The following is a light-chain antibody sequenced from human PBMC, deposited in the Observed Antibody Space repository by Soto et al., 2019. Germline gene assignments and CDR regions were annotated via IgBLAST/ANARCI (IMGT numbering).Light chain of an antibody. Sequence: SVLTQPPSASGTPGPRVIISCSGSSANIGSNTVNWYQHLPGTAPKLLIYSNKQRPSGGPDRFSGSKSGPSASLAISWLQSQDVADYYCAAWDDSLNGPGVVFGGGTQLPV. J-gene: IGLJ2*01. V-gene: IGLV1-44*01. CDR2: SNK. CDR3: AAWDDSLNGPGVV. CDR1: SANIGSNT.